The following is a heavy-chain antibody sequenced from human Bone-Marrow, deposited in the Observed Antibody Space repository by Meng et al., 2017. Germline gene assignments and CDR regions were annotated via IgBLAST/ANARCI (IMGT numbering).Heavy chain of an antibody. J-gene: IGHJ4*02. CDR2: IKSNTDGGTA. CDR3: ARLGYCSGGSCYGGFDY. D-gene: IGHD2-15*01. Sequence: GESLKISCAASGFYFNNAWMSWVRQAPGKGLEWVGRIKSNTDGGTAEYAAPVTGRFTISRDDSKSTLYLQMSGLRIDDTAVYHCARLGYCSGGSCYGGFDYWGQGTLVTVSS. V-gene: IGHV3-15*01. CDR1: GFYFNNAW.